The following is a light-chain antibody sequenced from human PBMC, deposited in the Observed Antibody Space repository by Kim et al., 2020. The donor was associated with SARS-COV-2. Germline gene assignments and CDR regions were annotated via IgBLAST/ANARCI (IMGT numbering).Light chain of an antibody. CDR3: QQYNSYSLT. V-gene: IGKV1-5*03. J-gene: IGKJ1*01. CDR1: QSISSW. Sequence: SSVGDRVTIPCRASQSISSWLAWYQQKPGKAPKRLIYKASSLESGVPSRFSGSGSGTEFTLTISSLQPDDFATYYCQQYNSYSLTFGQGTKVEIK. CDR2: KAS.